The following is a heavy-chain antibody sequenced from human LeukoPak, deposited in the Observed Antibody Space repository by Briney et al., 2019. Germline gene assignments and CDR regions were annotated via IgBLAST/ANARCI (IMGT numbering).Heavy chain of an antibody. CDR1: GGSIRSNY. CDR3: ARVDGGISAGTRYFDY. Sequence: SETLSLTCTVPGGSIRSNYWSWIGRPPGKGLKGIGDIYYSVSTHYSPSLKSRVTISLDTSKKQFSLKLSSVTAAATAVYYCARVDGGISAGTRYFDYWGQGTLVTVSS. CDR2: IYYSVST. V-gene: IGHV4-59*01. J-gene: IGHJ4*02. D-gene: IGHD6-13*01.